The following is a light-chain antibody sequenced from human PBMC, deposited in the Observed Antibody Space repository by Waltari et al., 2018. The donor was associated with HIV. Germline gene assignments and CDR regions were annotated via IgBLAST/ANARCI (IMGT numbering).Light chain of an antibody. CDR3: GTRDNDLGPVV. J-gene: IGLJ2*01. CDR2: EST. V-gene: IGLV1-51*02. CDR1: NSNIGSND. Sequence: SVLTQPPSKSAAPGQTVTISCTGHNSNIGSNDVSWYQQLPGASPRLIIYESTKRPSLISDRFSASKYDTTATLDIAGLQPGDEAMYYCGTRDNDLGPVVLGGGTWVTVL.